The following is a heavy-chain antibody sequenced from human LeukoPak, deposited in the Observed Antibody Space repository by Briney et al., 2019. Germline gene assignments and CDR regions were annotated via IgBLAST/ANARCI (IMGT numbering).Heavy chain of an antibody. D-gene: IGHD6-13*01. Sequence: PSETLSLTCAVSGGSISNYYWSWIRQPPGKGLEWIGYIYYSGTTNYNPSLKSRVTISVDTSKNQFSLKLNSVTAADTAVYYCARGVYIAAAQYGYWGQGTLVTVSS. J-gene: IGHJ4*02. V-gene: IGHV4-59*01. CDR3: ARGVYIAAAQYGY. CDR1: GGSISNYY. CDR2: IYYSGTT.